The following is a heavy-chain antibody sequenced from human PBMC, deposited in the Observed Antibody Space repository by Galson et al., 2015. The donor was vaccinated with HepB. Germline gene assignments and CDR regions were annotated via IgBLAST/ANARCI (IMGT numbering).Heavy chain of an antibody. D-gene: IGHD2-8*01. CDR3: ARCLRGHTSFDF. CDR1: GFSFKNYA. J-gene: IGHJ4*02. Sequence: SLRLSCAASGFSFKNYAMSWVRQAPGKGLEWVSFITSTADGTKYADSVKGRFTISRDHSKNTLYLQLDSLRVEDTAVYYCARCLRGHTSFDFWGQGALVTVSS. V-gene: IGHV3-23*01. CDR2: ITSTADGT.